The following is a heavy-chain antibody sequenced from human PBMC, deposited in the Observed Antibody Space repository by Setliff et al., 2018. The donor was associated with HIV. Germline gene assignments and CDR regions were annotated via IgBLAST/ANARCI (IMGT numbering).Heavy chain of an antibody. V-gene: IGHV1-2*02. D-gene: IGHD3-10*01. CDR2: VSPNGGDT. J-gene: IGHJ4*02. Sequence: ASVKVSCKASGYTFSAYYIHWVRQAPGQGLEWMGWVSPNGGDTKFAQKFQGRVTLTRDTSINTAHMELQRLRSDDTAVYFCATGTTSRGSGRDFDYWGQGSLVTVSS. CDR3: ATGTTSRGSGRDFDY. CDR1: GYTFSAYY.